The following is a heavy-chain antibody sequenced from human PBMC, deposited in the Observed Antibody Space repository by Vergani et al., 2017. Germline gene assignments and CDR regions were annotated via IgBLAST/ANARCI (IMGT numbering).Heavy chain of an antibody. CDR2: ISWNSGSI. CDR3: AKDGGATPPTRTAGEFDY. D-gene: IGHD5-12*01. V-gene: IGHV3-9*01. J-gene: IGHJ4*02. CDR1: GFTFDDYA. Sequence: EVQLVESGGGLVQPGRSLRLSCAASGFTFDDYAMHWVRQAPGKGLEWVSGISWNSGSIGYADSVKGRFTISRDNSKNTLYLQMNSLRAEDTAVYYCAKDGGATPPTRTAGEFDYWGQGTLVTVSS.